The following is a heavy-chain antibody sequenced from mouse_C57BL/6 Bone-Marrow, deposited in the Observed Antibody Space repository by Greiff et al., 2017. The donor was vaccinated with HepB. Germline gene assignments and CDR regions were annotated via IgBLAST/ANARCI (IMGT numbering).Heavy chain of an antibody. CDR1: GFSLTSYA. D-gene: IGHD2-14*01. CDR3: ARNWGTHYYAMDY. CDR2: IWTGGGT. Sequence: VQGVESGPGLVAPSQSLSITCTVSGFSLTSYAISWVRQPPGKGLEWLGVIWTGGGTNYNSALKSRLSISKDNSKSQVFLKMNSLQTDDTARYYCARNWGTHYYAMDYWGQGTSVTVSS. V-gene: IGHV2-9-1*01. J-gene: IGHJ4*01.